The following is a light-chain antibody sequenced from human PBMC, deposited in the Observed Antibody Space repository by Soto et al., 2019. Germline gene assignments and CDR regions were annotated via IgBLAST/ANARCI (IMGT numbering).Light chain of an antibody. Sequence: GDRVTLTCRASQSISNWLAWYQLKPGKAPKLLIYKASSLKSGVPSSFSGSGSGTEFTLTISSLQPDDFATYYCQHYNSYPYTFGQGTKLEI. CDR2: KAS. CDR1: QSISNW. J-gene: IGKJ2*01. CDR3: QHYNSYPYT. V-gene: IGKV1-5*03.